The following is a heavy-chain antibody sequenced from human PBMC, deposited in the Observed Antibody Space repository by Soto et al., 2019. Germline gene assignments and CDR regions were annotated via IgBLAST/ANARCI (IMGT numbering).Heavy chain of an antibody. Sequence: GESLKISCAASGFTFSSYAMSWVRQAPGKGLEWVSAISGSGGSTYYADSVKGRFTISRDNSKNTLYLQMNSLRAEDTAVYYCAKDRNWDYYDSSGLFGGDYWGQGTLVTVSS. D-gene: IGHD3-22*01. V-gene: IGHV3-23*01. J-gene: IGHJ4*02. CDR2: ISGSGGST. CDR1: GFTFSSYA. CDR3: AKDRNWDYYDSSGLFGGDY.